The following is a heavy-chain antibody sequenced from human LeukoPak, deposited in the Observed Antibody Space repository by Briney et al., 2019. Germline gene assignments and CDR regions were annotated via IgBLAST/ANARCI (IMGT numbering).Heavy chain of an antibody. CDR1: GGSISSYY. Sequence: SETLSLTCTVSGGSISSYYWSWIRQPPGNGLEWIGYIYYSGITNYNPSLKSRVTISVDTSKNQLSLKLISVTAADTAVYYCARGLYYYDSSVGYWGQGTLVTVSS. J-gene: IGHJ4*02. D-gene: IGHD3-22*01. V-gene: IGHV4-59*01. CDR2: IYYSGIT. CDR3: ARGLYYYDSSVGY.